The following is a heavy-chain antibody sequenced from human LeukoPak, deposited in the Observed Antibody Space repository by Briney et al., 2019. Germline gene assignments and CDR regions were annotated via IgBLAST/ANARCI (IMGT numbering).Heavy chain of an antibody. CDR2: ISGYNGNT. CDR3: ARDTGLEWRRLGNEACDI. V-gene: IGHV1-18*01. CDR1: GYTFTSYG. D-gene: IGHD5-12*01. J-gene: IGHJ3*02. Sequence: GASVKVSCKASGYTFTSYGITWVRQAPGQGLEWMGWISGYNGNTKYARKVQGRVTMTTDTSTTTAYMELRSLRSDDTAVYYCARDTGLEWRRLGNEACDIWGQGTVVTVSP.